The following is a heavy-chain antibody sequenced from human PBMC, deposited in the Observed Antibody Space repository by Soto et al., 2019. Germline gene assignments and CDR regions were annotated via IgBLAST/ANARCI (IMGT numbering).Heavy chain of an antibody. V-gene: IGHV3-21*01. D-gene: IGHD5-12*01. J-gene: IGHJ4*02. CDR3: ARVGDPDIVATICYFDY. CDR1: GFTFSSYS. Sequence: GGSLRLSCAASGFTFSSYSMNWVRQAPGKGLEWVSSISSSSSYIYYTDSVKGRFTISRDNAKNSLYLQMNSLRAEDTAVYYCARVGDPDIVATICYFDYWGQGTLVTVSS. CDR2: ISSSSSYI.